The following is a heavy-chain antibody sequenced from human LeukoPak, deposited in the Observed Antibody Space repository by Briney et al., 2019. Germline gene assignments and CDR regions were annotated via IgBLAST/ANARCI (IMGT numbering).Heavy chain of an antibody. J-gene: IGHJ4*02. CDR2: IRYDGSSK. V-gene: IGHV3-30*02. D-gene: IGHD3-3*01. CDR3: AKGKPIFGVVISYFDY. Sequence: GGSLRLSCAASGFTFSSYGMHWVRQAPGKGLEWVAFIRYDGSSKYYADSVKGRFTISRDNSKNTLYLQMNSLRAEDTAVYYCAKGKPIFGVVISYFDYWGQGTLVTVSS. CDR1: GFTFSSYG.